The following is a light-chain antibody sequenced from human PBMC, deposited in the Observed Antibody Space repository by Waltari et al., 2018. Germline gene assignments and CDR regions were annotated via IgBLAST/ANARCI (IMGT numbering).Light chain of an antibody. CDR3: AVWDDSLNGWV. CDR2: SDN. CDR1: DSNIGNNI. Sequence: QSVLTQSPSASGTPGQRATISCSGSDSNIGNNIVHWYQQFPGTAPKLLIHSDNQRPSVVPARFSGSKSGTSASLAISGLQSEDEAIYFCAVWDDSLNGWVFGGGTKVTVL. J-gene: IGLJ3*02. V-gene: IGLV1-44*01.